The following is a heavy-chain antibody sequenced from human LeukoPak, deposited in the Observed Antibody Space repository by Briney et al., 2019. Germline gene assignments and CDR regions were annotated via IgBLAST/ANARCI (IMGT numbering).Heavy chain of an antibody. J-gene: IGHJ3*02. CDR1: GFTFSSYA. CDR3: AKDRHYDILTEAFDI. V-gene: IGHV3-30*04. CDR2: ISYDGSNK. Sequence: PGRSLRLSCAASGFTFSSYAMHWVRQAPGKGLEWVAVISYDGSNKYYADSVKGRFTISRDNSKNSLYLQMNSLRAEDTALYYCAKDRHYDILTEAFDIWGQGTMVTVSS. D-gene: IGHD3-9*01.